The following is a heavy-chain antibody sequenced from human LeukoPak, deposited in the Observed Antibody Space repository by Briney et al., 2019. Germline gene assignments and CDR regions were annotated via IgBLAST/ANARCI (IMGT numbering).Heavy chain of an antibody. CDR1: GSSFTNFG. V-gene: IGHV1-18*01. Sequence: ASVRVSCKTSGSSFTNFGLSWVRQAPGQGLEWMGWITSQNGNVNYAQRFQGRVTMTTDTSTSTAYMELRSLKSDDTAVYYCAREVVNYYGSGSYFSQNYYGMDVWGQGTTVTVSS. D-gene: IGHD3-10*01. J-gene: IGHJ6*02. CDR3: AREVVNYYGSGSYFSQNYYGMDV. CDR2: ITSQNGNV.